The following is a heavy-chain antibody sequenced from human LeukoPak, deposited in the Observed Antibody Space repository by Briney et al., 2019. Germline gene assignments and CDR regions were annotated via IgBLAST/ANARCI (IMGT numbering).Heavy chain of an antibody. CDR3: AREGAMVRGVMGFDP. J-gene: IGHJ5*02. CDR2: IYYSGST. CDR1: GGSISSYY. V-gene: IGHV4-59*01. D-gene: IGHD3-10*01. Sequence: SETLSLTCTVSGGSISSYYWSWIRQPRGKGLEWIGYIYYSGSTNYNPSLKSRVTISVDTSKNQFSLKLSSVTAADTAVYYCAREGAMVRGVMGFDPWGQGTLVTVSS.